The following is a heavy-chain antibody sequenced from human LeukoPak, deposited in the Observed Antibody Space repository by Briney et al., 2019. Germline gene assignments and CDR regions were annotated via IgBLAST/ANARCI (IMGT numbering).Heavy chain of an antibody. CDR3: GRYCSSTSCYPQYYFDY. D-gene: IGHD2-2*01. V-gene: IGHV4-30-4*01. Sequence: KASQTLSLTCTVSGGSISSGDYYWSWIRQPPGKGLEWIGYIYYSGSTYYNPSLKSRVTISVDTSKNQFALKLSSVTAADTAVYYCGRYCSSTSCYPQYYFDYWGQGTLVTVSS. CDR1: GGSISSGDYY. J-gene: IGHJ4*02. CDR2: IYYSGST.